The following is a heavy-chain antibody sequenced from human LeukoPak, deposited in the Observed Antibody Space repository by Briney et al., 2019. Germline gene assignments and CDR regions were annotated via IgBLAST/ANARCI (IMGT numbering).Heavy chain of an antibody. D-gene: IGHD7-27*01. V-gene: IGHV4-39*07. J-gene: IGHJ4*02. CDR3: ARLAWGRLDY. CDR1: GGSISSSSYY. Sequence: SETLSLTCTVSGGSISSSSYYWGWIRQPPGKGLEWIGSIYYSGSTYYNPSLKSRVTISVDTSKNQFSLKPSSVTAADTAVYYCARLAWGRLDYWGQGTLVTVSS. CDR2: IYYSGST.